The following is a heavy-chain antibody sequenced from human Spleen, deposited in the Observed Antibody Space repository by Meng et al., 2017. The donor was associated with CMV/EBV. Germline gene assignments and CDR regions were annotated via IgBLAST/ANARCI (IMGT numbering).Heavy chain of an antibody. J-gene: IGHJ4*02. CDR3: VRGGVLQFLEWLYF. CDR2: INPKTGGT. CDR1: CYSFNGFY. V-gene: IGHV1-2*02. D-gene: IGHD3-3*01. Sequence: KASCYSFNGFYIHWVRQAPGEGLEWMGWINPKTGGTYSAQKFQNRVTMTRDTSISTAYMELSHLTSDDTAVYYCVRGGVLQFLEWLYFWGQGTLVTVSS.